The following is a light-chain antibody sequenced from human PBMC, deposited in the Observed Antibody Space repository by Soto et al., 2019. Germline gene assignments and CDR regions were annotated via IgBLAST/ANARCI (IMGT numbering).Light chain of an antibody. CDR1: SSNIGSNT. V-gene: IGLV1-44*01. CDR3: AAWDNSLYGWV. CDR2: YNN. J-gene: IGLJ3*02. Sequence: QSVLTQPPSASGTPGQRVTISCSGSSSNIGSNTVNWYQQLPGTAPTLLIYYNNQRPSGVPDRFSGSKSGTSASLAISGLQSEDEAHYYCAAWDNSLYGWVFGGGTKVTVL.